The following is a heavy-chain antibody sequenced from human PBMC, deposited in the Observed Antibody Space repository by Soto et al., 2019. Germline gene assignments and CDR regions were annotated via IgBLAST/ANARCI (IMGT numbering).Heavy chain of an antibody. V-gene: IGHV1-69*01. Sequence: HVQLVQSGAEVQKPGSSVKVSCKASGGTFSSYAISWVRQAPVQGLEWMGGIIPIFGTANYAQKFQGRVTIPAEESTSTAYTELSSLRSEDTAVYYCASTRVDSHSFGYWGQGTLVTVSS. J-gene: IGHJ4*02. CDR3: ASTRVDSHSFGY. CDR1: GGTFSSYA. CDR2: IIPIFGTA. D-gene: IGHD2-15*01.